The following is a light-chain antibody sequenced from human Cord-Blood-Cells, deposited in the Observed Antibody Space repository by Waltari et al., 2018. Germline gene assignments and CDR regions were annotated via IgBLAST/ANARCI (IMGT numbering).Light chain of an antibody. Sequence: DIQMTQSPSTLSASVGDRVTITCRASQSISSWLAWYQQKPGKAPKLLIDDASSLVSGVPSRFSRSGSWTEFTLSISSLQPYDFATYYCQQYNSYTWTFGQGTNMEIK. CDR2: DAS. J-gene: IGKJ1*01. V-gene: IGKV1-5*01. CDR3: QQYNSYTWT. CDR1: QSISSW.